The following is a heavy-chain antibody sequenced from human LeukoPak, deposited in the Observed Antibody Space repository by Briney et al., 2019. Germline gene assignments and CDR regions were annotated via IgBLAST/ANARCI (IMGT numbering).Heavy chain of an antibody. Sequence: SETLSLTCTVSGGSISSYYWSWIRQPPGKGLEWIGYIYYSGSTNYNPSLKSRVTISADTSKNQFSLKLSSVAAADTAVYYCARGPDYYDSSGYFPPLDYWGQGTLVTVSS. CDR3: ARGPDYYDSSGYFPPLDY. CDR2: IYYSGST. CDR1: GGSISSYY. J-gene: IGHJ4*02. V-gene: IGHV4-59*01. D-gene: IGHD3-22*01.